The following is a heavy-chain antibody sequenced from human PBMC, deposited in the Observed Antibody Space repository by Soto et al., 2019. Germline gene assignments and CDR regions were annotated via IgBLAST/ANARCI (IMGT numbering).Heavy chain of an antibody. CDR3: AREDGYRGGDAFDI. CDR1: GFTVSSNY. CDR2: IYSGGST. D-gene: IGHD5-12*01. J-gene: IGHJ3*02. Sequence: PGGSLRLSCAASGFTVSSNYMSWVRQAPGKGLEWVSVIYSGGSTYYADSVKGRFTISRDNSKNTLYLLMNSLRAEDTAVYYCAREDGYRGGDAFDIWGQGTMVTVSS. V-gene: IGHV3-66*01.